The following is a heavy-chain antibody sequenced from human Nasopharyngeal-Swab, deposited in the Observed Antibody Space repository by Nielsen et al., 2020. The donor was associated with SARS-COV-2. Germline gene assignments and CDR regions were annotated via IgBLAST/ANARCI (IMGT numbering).Heavy chain of an antibody. Sequence: GESLKISCAASGFTFSSYSMNWVRQAPGTGLEWVSSISDSSSFIYYADSVKGRFTISRDNAKNSLYLQMNSLRAEDTAVYYCARGGYSRPSWDQGTLVTVSS. J-gene: IGHJ4*02. V-gene: IGHV3-21*01. CDR1: GFTFSSYS. D-gene: IGHD6-13*01. CDR3: ARGGYSRPS. CDR2: ISDSSSFI.